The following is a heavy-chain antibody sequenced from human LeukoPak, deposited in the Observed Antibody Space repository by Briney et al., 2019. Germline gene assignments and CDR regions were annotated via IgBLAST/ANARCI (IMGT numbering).Heavy chain of an antibody. V-gene: IGHV1-18*01. Sequence: ASVKVSCKASGYTFTSYGINWLRQAPGQGLEWMGWISPYNGNTNHVQKLQGRVTMTEDTSTDTAYMELSSLRSEDTAVYYCATESAKDAFDIWGQGTMVTVSS. CDR2: ISPYNGNT. D-gene: IGHD1-14*01. CDR1: GYTFTSYG. CDR3: ATESAKDAFDI. J-gene: IGHJ3*02.